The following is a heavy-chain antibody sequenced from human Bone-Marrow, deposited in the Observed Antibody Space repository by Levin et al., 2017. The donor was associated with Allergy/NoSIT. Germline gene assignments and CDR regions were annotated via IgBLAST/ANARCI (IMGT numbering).Heavy chain of an antibody. Sequence: GESLKISCAASGFTFSSYWMSWVRQAPGKGLEWVANIKQDGSEKYYVDSVKGRFTISRDNAKNSLYLQMNSLRAEDTTVYYCARDSQSSSGWSDAFDIWGQGTMVTVSS. J-gene: IGHJ3*02. CDR1: GFTFSSYW. D-gene: IGHD6-19*01. CDR3: ARDSQSSSGWSDAFDI. CDR2: IKQDGSEK. V-gene: IGHV3-7*01.